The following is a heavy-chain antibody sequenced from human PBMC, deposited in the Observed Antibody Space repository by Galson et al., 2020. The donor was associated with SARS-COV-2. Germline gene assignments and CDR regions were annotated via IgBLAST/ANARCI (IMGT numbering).Heavy chain of an antibody. CDR2: INSDGSSA. D-gene: IGHD3-16*01. CDR3: AREGEDTWYDYVMDA. CDR1: GFTFRTYW. V-gene: IGHV3-74*01. Sequence: GESLKISCAASGFTFRTYWMHWVRQVSGHGLEWVSRINSDGSSAIYADSVKGRFTISRDNAKNTLYLHMNSLRVDDTAVYYCAREGEDTWYDYVMDAWGQGTTVTVSS. J-gene: IGHJ6*02.